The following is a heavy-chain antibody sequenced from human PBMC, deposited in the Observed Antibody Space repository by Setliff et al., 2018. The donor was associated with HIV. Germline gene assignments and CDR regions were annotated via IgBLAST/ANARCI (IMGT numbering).Heavy chain of an antibody. Sequence: SETLSLTCTVSGGSIRNYYWSWIRQSAGKGLEWIGSIYTSGTTNYNPSLEGRITTSVDLSKNHSALNLHSVTAADTAVYYCAIGDEYPGVFQSWGQGKVVTVSS. CDR1: GGSIRNYY. D-gene: IGHD2-2*01. V-gene: IGHV4-4*09. CDR3: AIGDEYPGVFQS. CDR2: IYTSGTT. J-gene: IGHJ5*02.